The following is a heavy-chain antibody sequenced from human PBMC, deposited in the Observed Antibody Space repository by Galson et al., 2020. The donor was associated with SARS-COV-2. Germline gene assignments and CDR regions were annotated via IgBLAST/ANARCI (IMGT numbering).Heavy chain of an antibody. D-gene: IGHD4-17*01. J-gene: IGHJ6*02. CDR2: ISYSGSA. V-gene: IGHV4-59*01. CDR1: DGPMSSYY. CDR3: ARDPAPLYGDNYYYGMDV. Sequence: ETSETLSLTCTVSDGPMSSYYWSWIRQHPGKGLEWIGYISYSGSAHYNPSLRSRVTISVDLSKNQFSLKVTSVTAADTAVYYCARDPAPLYGDNYYYGMDVWGRGTTVTVSS.